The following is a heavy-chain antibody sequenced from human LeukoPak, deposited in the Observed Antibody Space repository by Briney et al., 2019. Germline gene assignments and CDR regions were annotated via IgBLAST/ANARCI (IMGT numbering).Heavy chain of an antibody. CDR1: GFTFTNYG. V-gene: IGHV3-33*01. J-gene: IGHJ4*02. CDR2: IWYDGSKT. D-gene: IGHD2-2*01. CDR3: ARDDCSTTPCYAY. Sequence: GRSLGLSCTTSGFTFTNYGINWVRQAPGKGLEWVAAIWYDGSKTSYTDSVKGRFTVSRDISKNTVYLQMNSLKAEDTAVYYCARDDCSTTPCYAYWGQGTLVTVS.